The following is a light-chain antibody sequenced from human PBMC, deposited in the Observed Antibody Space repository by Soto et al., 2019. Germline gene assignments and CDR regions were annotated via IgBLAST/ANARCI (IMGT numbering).Light chain of an antibody. CDR2: AAT. J-gene: IGKJ1*01. CDR1: QWIGPY. CDR3: QQSYSLPVWT. Sequence: DIQMTQSPSSLSASVGDSVTITCRASQWIGPYVNWYQQKPGKPPKLLISAATNLADGVPSRFGGSGSGADFTLSVSSLPPEDFATYYCQQSYSLPVWTFGQGTKVEIK. V-gene: IGKV1-39*01.